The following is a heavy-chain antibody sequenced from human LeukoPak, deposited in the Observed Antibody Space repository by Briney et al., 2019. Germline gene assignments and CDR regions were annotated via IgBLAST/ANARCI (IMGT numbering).Heavy chain of an antibody. CDR3: ATDIWVTHNAFDI. V-gene: IGHV3-23*01. D-gene: IGHD3/OR15-3a*01. CDR1: GFTFSSYA. CDR2: ISASGFST. Sequence: GSLRLSCAASGFTFSSYAMNWVRQAPGKGLEWVSAISASGFSTYADSVKGRFAISRDNSKSTLYLQMNSLRAEDTAVYYCATDIWVTHNAFDIWGQGTVVTVSS. J-gene: IGHJ3*02.